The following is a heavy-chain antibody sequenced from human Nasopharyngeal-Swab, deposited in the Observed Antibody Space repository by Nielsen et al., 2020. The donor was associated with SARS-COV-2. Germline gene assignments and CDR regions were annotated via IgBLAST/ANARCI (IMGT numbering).Heavy chain of an antibody. D-gene: IGHD6-13*01. CDR2: ISYDGSNK. V-gene: IGHV3-30*04. CDR3: ARDGAAGRGSYYFDY. Sequence: GESLKISCAASGFTFSSYAIHWVRQAPGKGLEWVAVISYDGSNKYYADSVKGRFTISRDNSKNTLYLQMNSLRAEDTAVYYCARDGAAGRGSYYFDYWGQGTLVTVSS. J-gene: IGHJ4*02. CDR1: GFTFSSYA.